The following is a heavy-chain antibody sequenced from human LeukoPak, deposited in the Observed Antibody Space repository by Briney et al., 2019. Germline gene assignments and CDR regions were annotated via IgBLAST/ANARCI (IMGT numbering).Heavy chain of an antibody. CDR2: IRYDGSNK. CDR3: ARGQNDGSIAAAPDQN. Sequence: GGSLRLSCAASGFTFSSYGMHWVRQAPGKGLEWVAFIRYDGSNKYYADSVKGRFTISRDNSKNTLYLQMHSLRAEDTAVYYCARGQNDGSIAAAPDQNWGQGTLVTVSS. CDR1: GFTFSSYG. J-gene: IGHJ4*02. V-gene: IGHV3-30*02. D-gene: IGHD6-13*01.